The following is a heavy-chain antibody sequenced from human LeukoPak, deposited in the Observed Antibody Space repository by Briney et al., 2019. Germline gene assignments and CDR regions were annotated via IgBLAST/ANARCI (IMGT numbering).Heavy chain of an antibody. D-gene: IGHD3-3*02. CDR1: GGSISTSNYY. J-gene: IGHJ3*02. CDR3: ARVKLGEAFDI. V-gene: IGHV4-39*07. CDR2: IFYSGST. Sequence: SETLSLTCTVSGGSISTSNYYWGWIRQPPGKGLEWIGNIFYSGSTYYSPSLRSRVTISLDTSRNQFSLKLNSVTAADTAVYYCARVKLGEAFDIWGQGTMVTVSS.